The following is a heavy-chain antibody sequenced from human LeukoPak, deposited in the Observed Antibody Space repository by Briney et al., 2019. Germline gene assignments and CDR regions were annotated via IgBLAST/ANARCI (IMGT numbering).Heavy chain of an antibody. V-gene: IGHV4-39*01. CDR1: GGSISSSSYY. D-gene: IGHD2-2*01. Sequence: SETLSLTCTVSGGSISSSSYYWGWIRQPPGKGLEWIGSIYYSGSTYYNPSLKSRVTISVDTSKNQFSLKLSSVTAADTAVYYCARHLRTTSWFDYWGQGTLVTVSS. CDR3: ARHLRTTSWFDY. J-gene: IGHJ4*02. CDR2: IYYSGST.